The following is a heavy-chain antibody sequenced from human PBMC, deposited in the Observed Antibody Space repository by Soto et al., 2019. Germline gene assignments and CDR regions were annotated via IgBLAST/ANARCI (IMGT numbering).Heavy chain of an antibody. V-gene: IGHV3-74*01. CDR1: GLTFSNYW. CDR3: AGGGYAGAGTYYLTDH. D-gene: IGHD3-10*01. Sequence: EVQLVESGGGLVQPGGSLRLSCTASGLTFSNYWMHWVRQAPGKGLVWVSRIHGDGRTTTDADSVKGRFTISRDNAKNRMCLQMGSVRAEDTAVYYCAGGGYAGAGTYYLTDHWGQRPLVTVSS. J-gene: IGHJ4*02. CDR2: IHGDGRTT.